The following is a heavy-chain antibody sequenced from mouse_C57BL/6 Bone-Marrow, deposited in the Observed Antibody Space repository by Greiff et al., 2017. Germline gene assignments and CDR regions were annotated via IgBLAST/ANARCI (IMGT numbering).Heavy chain of an antibody. Sequence: QLQQSGTVLARPGASVKMSCKTSGYTFTSYWMHWVKQRPGQGLEWIGAIYPGNSDTSYNQKFKGKAKLTAVTSASTAYMELSSLTNEDSAVYYCTGDDYERGFDYWGQGTTLTVSS. CDR3: TGDDYERGFDY. J-gene: IGHJ2*01. CDR2: IYPGNSDT. V-gene: IGHV1-5*01. CDR1: GYTFTSYW. D-gene: IGHD2-4*01.